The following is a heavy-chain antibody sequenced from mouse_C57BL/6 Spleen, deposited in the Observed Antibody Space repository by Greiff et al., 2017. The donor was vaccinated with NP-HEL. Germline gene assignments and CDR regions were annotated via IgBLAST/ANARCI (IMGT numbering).Heavy chain of an antibody. CDR3: ARVYESKDYAMDY. V-gene: IGHV1-80*01. D-gene: IGHD2-5*01. CDR2: IYPGDGDT. CDR1: GYAFSSYW. J-gene: IGHJ4*01. Sequence: QVQLKESGAELVKPGASVKISCKASGYAFSSYWMNWVKQRPGKGLEWIGQIYPGDGDTNYNGKFKGKATLTADKSSSTAYMQLSSLTSEDSAVYFCARVYESKDYAMDYCGQGTSVTVSS.